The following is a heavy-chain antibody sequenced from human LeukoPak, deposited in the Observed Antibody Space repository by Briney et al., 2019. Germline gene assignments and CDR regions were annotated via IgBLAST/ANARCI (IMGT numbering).Heavy chain of an antibody. Sequence: PSETLSLTCAVYGGSFSGYYWSWISQPPGKGLEWIGEINHSGSTNYNPSLKSRVTISEDTSKNQFSLKLSSVTAADTAVYYCARGPRELSLRYYYYGMDVWGQGTTVTVSS. CDR2: INHSGST. D-gene: IGHD3-16*02. CDR3: ARGPRELSLRYYYYGMDV. CDR1: GGSFSGYY. V-gene: IGHV4-34*01. J-gene: IGHJ6*02.